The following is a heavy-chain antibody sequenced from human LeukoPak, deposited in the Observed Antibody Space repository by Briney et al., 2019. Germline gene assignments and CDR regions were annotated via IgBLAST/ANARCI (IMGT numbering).Heavy chain of an antibody. D-gene: IGHD5-24*01. V-gene: IGHV3-7*01. CDR3: ARWRGLQSEFDC. J-gene: IGHJ4*02. CDR2: IGLDGAQK. Sequence: GGSLRLSCAASGFTFSDYWMSWVRQAPGKGLECVATIGLDGAQKDFVDSVKGRFILSRDNAKNSLFLEMNRLRVEDTAMYYCARWRGLQSEFDCWGQGTLVTVSS. CDR1: GFTFSDYW.